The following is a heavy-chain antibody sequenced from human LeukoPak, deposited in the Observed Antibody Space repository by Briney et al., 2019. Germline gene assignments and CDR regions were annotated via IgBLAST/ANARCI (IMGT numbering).Heavy chain of an antibody. V-gene: IGHV3-30*04. CDR1: GFTFSSFA. D-gene: IGHD1-26*01. CDR3: AREVRLPSGSYYFDY. CDR2: ISYHGSNT. Sequence: QSGGSLRLSCAASGFTFSSFAMHWVRQAPGRGLEWVAAISYHGSNTYYADSVKGRFTISRDNSKNTLYLQMNSLRAEDTAVYYCAREVRLPSGSYYFDYWGQGTLVTVSS. J-gene: IGHJ4*02.